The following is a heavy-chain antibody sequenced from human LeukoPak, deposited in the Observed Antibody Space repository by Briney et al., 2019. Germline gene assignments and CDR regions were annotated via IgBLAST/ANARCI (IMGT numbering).Heavy chain of an antibody. Sequence: ASVKVSFKASGYTFTGNYMHWVRQAPGQGPEWMGWINPNSGGTNYAQKFQGRVTMTRDTSISTAYMELSRLRSDDTAMYYCARGGSNSGLDPWGQGTLVTVSS. CDR2: INPNSGGT. J-gene: IGHJ5*02. D-gene: IGHD4-23*01. CDR1: GYTFTGNY. V-gene: IGHV1-2*02. CDR3: ARGGSNSGLDP.